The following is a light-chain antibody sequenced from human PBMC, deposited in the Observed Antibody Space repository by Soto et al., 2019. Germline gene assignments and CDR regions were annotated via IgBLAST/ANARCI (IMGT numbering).Light chain of an antibody. CDR2: GSS. Sequence: EIVLTQSPGTLSLSPGERATLSCRASQSITSSYLAWYQQKPGQAPRLLIYGSSSRATGIPDRFSGRGSGTDFTLTISRLEPEDFAVYYCQQYGSSPITFGQGTRLEIK. V-gene: IGKV3-20*01. CDR1: QSITSSY. J-gene: IGKJ5*01. CDR3: QQYGSSPIT.